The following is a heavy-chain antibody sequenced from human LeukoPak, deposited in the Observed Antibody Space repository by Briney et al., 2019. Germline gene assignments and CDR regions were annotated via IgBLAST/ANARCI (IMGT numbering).Heavy chain of an antibody. CDR3: ARSKYYYDSSGYLYYYYYGMGV. V-gene: IGHV1-69*04. Sequence: GASVTVSCKASGGTFSSYAISWVRQAPGQGLEWMGRIIPILGIADYAQKFQGRVTITADKSTSTAYMELSSLRSEDTAVYYCARSKYYYDSSGYLYYYYYGMGVWGQGTTVTVSS. D-gene: IGHD3-22*01. CDR2: IIPILGIA. J-gene: IGHJ6*02. CDR1: GGTFSSYA.